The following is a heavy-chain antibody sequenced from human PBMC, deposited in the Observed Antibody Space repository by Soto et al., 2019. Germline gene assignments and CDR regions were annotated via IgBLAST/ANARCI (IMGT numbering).Heavy chain of an antibody. Sequence: SETLSLTCTVSGDSVSSTNYYWSWIRQPPGKGMEWIGYIYYSGSTNYNPSLKSRVTISVDTSKNQFSLKLRSVAAADTAVYYCARDIRSTTEPPRNQFDYWGQGTLVTVSS. CDR1: GDSVSSTNYY. CDR2: IYYSGST. V-gene: IGHV4-61*01. D-gene: IGHD1-1*01. J-gene: IGHJ4*02. CDR3: ARDIRSTTEPPRNQFDY.